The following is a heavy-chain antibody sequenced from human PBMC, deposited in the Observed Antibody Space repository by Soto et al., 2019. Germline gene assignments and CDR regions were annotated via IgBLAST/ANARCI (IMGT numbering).Heavy chain of an antibody. V-gene: IGHV3-43*01. CDR1: GFTIDYYT. CDR3: AKERSGYDYDGQAGDY. J-gene: IGHJ4*02. Sequence: EVQLVESGGVVVQPGGSLRLSCAASGFTIDYYTMHWVRQAPGKGLEWVSLISWDGGSTYYADSVKGRFTISRDNSKNSLYLQMNSLRTEDTALYYCAKERSGYDYDGQAGDYWGQGTLVTVSS. D-gene: IGHD5-12*01. CDR2: ISWDGGST.